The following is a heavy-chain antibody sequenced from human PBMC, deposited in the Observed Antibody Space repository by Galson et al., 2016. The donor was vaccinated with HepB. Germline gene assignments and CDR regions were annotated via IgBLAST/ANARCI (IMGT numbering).Heavy chain of an antibody. CDR2: ISGSSDST. D-gene: IGHD2-15*01. J-gene: IGHJ5*02. Sequence: SLRLSCAASGFSFSSYAMTWVRQTPGKGLEWVVSISGSSDSTTYADSVKGRFTISRDNSKNTLYLQMNSLTAEDTAIYYCAKKWVVEGVTDYFGAWGQGTLVTVSS. V-gene: IGHV3-23*01. CDR3: AKKWVVEGVTDYFGA. CDR1: GFSFSSYA.